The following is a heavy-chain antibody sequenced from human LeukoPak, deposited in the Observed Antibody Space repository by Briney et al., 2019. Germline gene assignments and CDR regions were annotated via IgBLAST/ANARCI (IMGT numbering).Heavy chain of an antibody. Sequence: GTSLRLSCAASGFTFSSYGMHWVRQAPGKGLEWVALMSFDGSKKYYADSVKGRITVSRDTSKNTLYLQMNSLRAEDTALYYCAKDRDYNYAKGYFDSWGQGTLVTVSS. CDR3: AKDRDYNYAKGYFDS. D-gene: IGHD5-18*01. CDR1: GFTFSSYG. CDR2: MSFDGSKK. J-gene: IGHJ4*02. V-gene: IGHV3-30*18.